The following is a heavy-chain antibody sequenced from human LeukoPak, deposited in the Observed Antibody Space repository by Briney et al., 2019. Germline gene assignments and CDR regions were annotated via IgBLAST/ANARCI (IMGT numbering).Heavy chain of an antibody. D-gene: IGHD4-17*01. CDR1: GYTFTSYD. CDR2: MNPNSGNT. V-gene: IGHV1-8*01. CDR3: ASHDYGDYIDAFDI. Sequence: ASVKVSCKASGYTFTSYDINWVRQATGQGLEWMGWMNPNSGNTGYAQKFQGRVTMTRNTSISTAYMELGSLRSEDTAVYYCASHDYGDYIDAFDIWGQGTMVTVSS. J-gene: IGHJ3*02.